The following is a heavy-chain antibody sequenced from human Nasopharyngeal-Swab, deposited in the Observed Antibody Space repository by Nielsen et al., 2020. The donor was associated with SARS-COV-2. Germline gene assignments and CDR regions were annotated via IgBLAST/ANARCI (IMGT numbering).Heavy chain of an antibody. CDR3: ARAPGFSIFGVVITSDAFDI. CDR1: GGSISSGGYY. D-gene: IGHD3-3*01. J-gene: IGHJ3*02. Sequence: SETLSLTCTVSGGSISSGGYYWSWIRQHPGKGLEWFGYIYYSGSTYYNPSLKSRVTISVDTSKNQFSLKLSSVTAADTAVYYCARAPGFSIFGVVITSDAFDIWGQGTMVTVSS. V-gene: IGHV4-31*03. CDR2: IYYSGST.